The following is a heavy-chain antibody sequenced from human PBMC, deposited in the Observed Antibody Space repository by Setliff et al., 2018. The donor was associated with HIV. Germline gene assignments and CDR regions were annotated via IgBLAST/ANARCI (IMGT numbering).Heavy chain of an antibody. CDR1: GYTFTSYA. V-gene: IGHV1-3*01. D-gene: IGHD1-20*01. CDR3: AKHWRIESDNSDAFDV. J-gene: IGHJ3*01. CDR2: INAGNGNT. Sequence: ASVKVSCKASGYTFTSYAMHWVRQAPGQRLEWMGWINAGNGNTKYSQKFQGRFTISRDNAKNSLFLQMNSLRSEDTAFYFCAKHWRIESDNSDAFDVWGQGTLVTVSS.